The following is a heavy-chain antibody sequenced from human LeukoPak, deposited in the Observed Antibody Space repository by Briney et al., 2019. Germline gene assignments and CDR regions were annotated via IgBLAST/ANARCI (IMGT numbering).Heavy chain of an antibody. CDR2: INPNSGGT. V-gene: IGHV1-2*02. CDR1: GYTFTGYY. CDR3: ARLAGNYYYGMDV. J-gene: IGHJ6*02. Sequence: EASVKVSSKASGYTFTGYYMHWVRQAPGQGLGCMGWINPNSGGTNYAQKFQGRVTMNRDTSISTAYMELSRLRSDDTAVYYCARLAGNYYYGMDVWGQGTTVTVSS.